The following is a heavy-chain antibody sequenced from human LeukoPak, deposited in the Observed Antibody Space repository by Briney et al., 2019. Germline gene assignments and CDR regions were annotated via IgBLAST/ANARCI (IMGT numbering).Heavy chain of an antibody. J-gene: IGHJ6*02. CDR2: IYYSGST. CDR1: GDSISSYY. Sequence: SETLSLTCTVSGDSISSYYWSWIRQPPGKGLEWIGYIYYSGSTNYNPSLKSRVTISVDTSKNQFSLKLSSVTAADTAVYYCASSPHYGMDVWGQGTTVTVSS. V-gene: IGHV4-59*01. CDR3: ASSPHYGMDV.